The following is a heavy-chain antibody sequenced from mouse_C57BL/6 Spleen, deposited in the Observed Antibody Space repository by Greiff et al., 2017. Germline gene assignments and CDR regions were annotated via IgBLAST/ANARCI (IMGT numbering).Heavy chain of an antibody. CDR3: AGENPVERYFDV. J-gene: IGHJ1*03. V-gene: IGHV5-16*01. CDR2: INSDGSST. Sequence: DVMLVESEGGLVQPGSSMKFSCTASGFTFSDYYMAWVRQVPEKGLEWVANINSDGSSTYYLDSLKSPFIISKDTAKNILYLQMGKLKSEDTATYYCAGENPVERYFDVWGTGTTVTVSS. CDR1: GFTFSDYY.